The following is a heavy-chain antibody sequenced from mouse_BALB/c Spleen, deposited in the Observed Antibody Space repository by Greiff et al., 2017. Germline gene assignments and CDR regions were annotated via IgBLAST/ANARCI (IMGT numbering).Heavy chain of an antibody. V-gene: IGHV5-15*02. J-gene: IGHJ2*01. Sequence: EVHLVESGGGLVQPGGSRKLSCAASGFTFSDYGMAWVRQAPGKGPEWVAFISNLAYSIYYADTVTGRFTISRENAKNTLYLEMSSLRSEDTAMYYCARGYGNYEYFDYWGQGTTLTVSS. CDR3: ARGYGNYEYFDY. CDR2: ISNLAYSI. D-gene: IGHD2-10*02. CDR1: GFTFSDYG.